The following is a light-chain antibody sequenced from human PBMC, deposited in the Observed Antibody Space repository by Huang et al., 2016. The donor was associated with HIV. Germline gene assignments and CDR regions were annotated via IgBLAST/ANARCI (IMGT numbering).Light chain of an antibody. CDR2: SAS. CDR1: QGISNY. V-gene: IGKV1-16*01. J-gene: IGKJ2*01. Sequence: DIEMTQSPSSLSASVGDRVTVPCRASQGISNYLAWFQQKPGKAPKSLIQSASSLQSGVPSRFSGSGSGTDFTLTISGLQPDDSATYYCHQYYSFPYTFGQGTKLEIK. CDR3: HQYYSFPYT.